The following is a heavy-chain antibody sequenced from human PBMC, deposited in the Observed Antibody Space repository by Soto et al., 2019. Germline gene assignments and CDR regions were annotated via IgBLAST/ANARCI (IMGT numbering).Heavy chain of an antibody. V-gene: IGHV3-7*01. CDR1: GFTFSSYW. CDR2: INQDGSEK. Sequence: EVQLVESGGGLVQPGGSLRLSCAASGFTFSSYWMSWVRQAPGKGLEWVANINQDGSEKYYVDSVKGRFTISRDNAKISLYMQMNSLRAEDTAVYYCARRGLLRLDFDYWGQGTLVTVSS. D-gene: IGHD2-15*01. CDR3: ARRGLLRLDFDY. J-gene: IGHJ4*02.